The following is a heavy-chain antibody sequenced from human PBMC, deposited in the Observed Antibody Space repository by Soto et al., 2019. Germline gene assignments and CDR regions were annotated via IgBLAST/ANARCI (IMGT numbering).Heavy chain of an antibody. D-gene: IGHD2-2*02. J-gene: IGHJ5*02. CDR2: VNPKSGNT. Sequence: ASVKVSCKASGYSFSTLDIIWVRQAAGQGLEWMGWVNPKSGNTDYAQRFRGRVTMTSNTSISTAYMELSALTSEDTAVYYCARPYCDSTSCYTDWFDPWGQGTLVTVSS. V-gene: IGHV1-8*01. CDR1: GYSFSTLD. CDR3: ARPYCDSTSCYTDWFDP.